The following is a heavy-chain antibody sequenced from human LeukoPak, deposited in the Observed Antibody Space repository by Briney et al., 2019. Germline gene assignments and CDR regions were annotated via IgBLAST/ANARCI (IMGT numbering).Heavy chain of an antibody. CDR2: ISSSINYI. V-gene: IGHV3-21*01. CDR1: GFTSSSYT. CDR3: ARSRTSSPYDKNLNF. J-gene: IGHJ4*02. D-gene: IGHD1-14*01. Sequence: GGSLRLSCAASGFTSSSYTMSWVREAPGKGLEWVASISSSINYIYHADSIKGRFTISRDDAQNSVYLQMNSLKDEDTAVYYCARSRTSSPYDKNLNFWGQGTLVIVSS.